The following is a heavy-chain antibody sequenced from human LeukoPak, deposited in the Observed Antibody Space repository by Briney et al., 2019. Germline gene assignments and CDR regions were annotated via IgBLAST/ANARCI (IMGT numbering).Heavy chain of an antibody. CDR3: ARVGIAARPGYMDV. D-gene: IGHD6-6*01. V-gene: IGHV4-59*01. Sequence: SEALSLTCTVSGGSISSYYWSWIRQPPGKGLEWIGYIYYSGSTNYNPSLKSRVTISVDTSKNQFSLKLSSVTAADTAAYYCARVGIAARPGYMDVWGKGTTVTVSS. J-gene: IGHJ6*03. CDR2: IYYSGST. CDR1: GGSISSYY.